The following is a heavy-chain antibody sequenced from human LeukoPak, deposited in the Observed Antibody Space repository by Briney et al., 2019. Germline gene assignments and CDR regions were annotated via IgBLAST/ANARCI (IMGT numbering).Heavy chain of an antibody. V-gene: IGHV3-7*01. Sequence: GGSLRLSCAASGFTFSSYWMSWVRQAPGEWLEWVANIRQDGGVKNYVDSVKGRFTISRDNPKNSVYLQMSSLRAEDTAVYYCLVTTRSRGFDYWGQGTLVTVSS. CDR1: GFTFSSYW. D-gene: IGHD1/OR15-1a*01. CDR3: LVTTRSRGFDY. CDR2: IRQDGGVK. J-gene: IGHJ4*02.